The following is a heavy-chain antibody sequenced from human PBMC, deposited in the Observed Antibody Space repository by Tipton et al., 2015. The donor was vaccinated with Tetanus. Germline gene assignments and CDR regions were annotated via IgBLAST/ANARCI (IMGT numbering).Heavy chain of an antibody. CDR2: IKQDGSAK. Sequence: GSLRLSCAASGFTFSNYAMAWVRQAPGKGLEWVANIKQDGSAKYYVDSVKGRFTISRDNAKNSLYLQMNSLRAEDTAVYYCARDLSYYDYIWGGDRDRYFDLWGRGTLVTVSS. D-gene: IGHD3-16*01. J-gene: IGHJ2*01. V-gene: IGHV3-7*01. CDR1: GFTFSNYA. CDR3: ARDLSYYDYIWGGDRDRYFDL.